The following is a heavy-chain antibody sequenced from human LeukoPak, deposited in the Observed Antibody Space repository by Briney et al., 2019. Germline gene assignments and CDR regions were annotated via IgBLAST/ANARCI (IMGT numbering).Heavy chain of an antibody. D-gene: IGHD4-17*01. J-gene: IGHJ4*02. CDR3: ARETTVTTYEFDY. CDR1: GYTFTGYY. Sequence: ASVKVSCKASGYTFTGYYMHWVRQAPGQGLEWMGWINPNSGGTNYAQKFQGRVTMTRDTSISTAYMELSRLRSDDTAVYYCARETTVTTYEFDYWGQGTLVTVSS. CDR2: INPNSGGT. V-gene: IGHV1-2*02.